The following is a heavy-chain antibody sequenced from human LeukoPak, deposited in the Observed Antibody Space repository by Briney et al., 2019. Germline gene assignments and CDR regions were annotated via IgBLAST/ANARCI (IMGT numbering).Heavy chain of an antibody. Sequence: SQTLSLTCTVSGGSISSGSYYWSWIRQPAGKGLEWIGRIYTSGSTNYNPSLKSRVTISADTSKNQFSLKLSSVTAADTAVYYCARDRKVNWFDPWGQGTLVTVSS. V-gene: IGHV4-61*02. J-gene: IGHJ5*02. CDR1: GGSISSGSYY. CDR3: ARDRKVNWFDP. CDR2: IYTSGST.